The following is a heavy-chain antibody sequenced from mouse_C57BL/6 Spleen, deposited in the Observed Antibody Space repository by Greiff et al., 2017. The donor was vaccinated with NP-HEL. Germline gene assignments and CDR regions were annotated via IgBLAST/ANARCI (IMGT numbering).Heavy chain of an antibody. CDR3: ARSITTVVATPV. CDR1: GYTFTSYW. D-gene: IGHD1-1*01. Sequence: VQLQQPGAELVKPGASVKLSCKASGYTFTSYWMQWVKQRPGQGLEWIGEIDPSDSYTNYNQKFKGKATLTVDTSSSTAYMQLSSLTSEDSAVYYCARSITTVVATPVWGTGTTVTVSS. CDR2: IDPSDSYT. V-gene: IGHV1-50*01. J-gene: IGHJ1*03.